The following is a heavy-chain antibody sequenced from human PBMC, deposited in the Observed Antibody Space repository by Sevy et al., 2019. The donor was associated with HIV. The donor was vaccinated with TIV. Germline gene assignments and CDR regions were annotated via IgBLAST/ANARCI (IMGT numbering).Heavy chain of an antibody. CDR3: TRFSGVGAAGTRVKNYYYGMDV. D-gene: IGHD6-13*01. J-gene: IGHJ6*02. Sequence: GGSLRLSCAASGFTFSGSAMHWVRQASGKGLEWVGRIRSKANSYATAYAASGKGRFTISRDDSKNTAYLQMNSLKTEDTAVYYCTRFSGVGAAGTRVKNYYYGMDVWGQGTTVTVSS. CDR2: IRSKANSYAT. CDR1: GFTFSGSA. V-gene: IGHV3-73*01.